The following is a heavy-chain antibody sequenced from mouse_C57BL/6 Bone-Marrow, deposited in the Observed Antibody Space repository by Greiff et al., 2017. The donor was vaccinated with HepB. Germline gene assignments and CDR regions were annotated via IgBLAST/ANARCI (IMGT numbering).Heavy chain of an antibody. CDR2: IDPSDSYT. CDR3: ARDEYGYCDY. V-gene: IGHV1-50*01. CDR1: GYTFTSYW. J-gene: IGHJ2*01. Sequence: VQLQQPGAELVKPGASVKLSCKASGYTFTSYWMQWVKQRPGQGLEWIGEIDPSDSYTNYNQKFKGKATLTVDTSSSTAYMQLSSLTSEDSAVYYCARDEYGYCDYWGQGTTLTVSS. D-gene: IGHD5-1*01.